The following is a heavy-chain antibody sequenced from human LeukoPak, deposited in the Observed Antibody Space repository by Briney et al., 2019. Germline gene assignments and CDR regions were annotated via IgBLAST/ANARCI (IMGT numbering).Heavy chain of an antibody. J-gene: IGHJ4*02. CDR3: AKDGPNYGSGRSDY. CDR2: ISGSGGTT. V-gene: IGHV3-23*01. D-gene: IGHD3-10*01. Sequence: GSLRLSCAASGFTFSSYAMSWVRQAPGKGLEWVSAISGSGGTTYYADSVQGRFTISRDNSKSTLYLQMNSLRAEDTAIYYCAKDGPNYGSGRSDYWGRGPRATASS. CDR1: GFTFSSYA.